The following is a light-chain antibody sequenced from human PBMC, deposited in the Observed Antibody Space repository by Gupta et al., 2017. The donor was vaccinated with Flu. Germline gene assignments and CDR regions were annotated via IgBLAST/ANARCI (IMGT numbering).Light chain of an antibody. J-gene: IGKJ1*01. Sequence: IQRTQSPSTLSASVGDRVTITCRASQTINMWLAWYQQKPGKAPKLLIYKASTLETGVPSRFSGSGSGTXFTLTIXRLQPDDFAHYSCQQYNNFPRTFGXGTKVEIK. CDR3: QQYNNFPRT. V-gene: IGKV1-5*03. CDR2: KAS. CDR1: QTINMW.